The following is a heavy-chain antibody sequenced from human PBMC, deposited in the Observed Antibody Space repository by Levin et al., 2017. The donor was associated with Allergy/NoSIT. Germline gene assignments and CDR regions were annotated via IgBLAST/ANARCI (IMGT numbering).Heavy chain of an antibody. V-gene: IGHV3-23*01. CDR1: FFPFLSSP. CDR3: ARLTHPSWGWAPSDF. D-gene: IGHD7-27*01. J-gene: IGHJ3*01. Sequence: GGSLLLSFSSSFFPFLSSPLHFLLHTPGPFLSFLSSISGRADKIYYADSVKGRFTISRDNSKNTLFLQMNSLTADDTAVYYCARLTHPSWGWAPSDFWGQGTMVTVSS. CDR2: ISGRADKI.